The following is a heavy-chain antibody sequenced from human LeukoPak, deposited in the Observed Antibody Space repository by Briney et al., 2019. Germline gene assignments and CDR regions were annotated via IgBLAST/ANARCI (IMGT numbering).Heavy chain of an antibody. V-gene: IGHV4-39*07. CDR2: IYYSGST. CDR1: GGSISSSSYY. CDR3: ARDASSRARVWGV. J-gene: IGHJ6*04. D-gene: IGHD3-16*01. Sequence: SETLSLACTVSGGSISSSSYYWGWIRQPPGKGLEWIGSIYYSGSTYYNPSLKSRVTISVDTSKNQFSLKLSSVTAADTAVYYCARDASSRARVWGVWGKGTTVTVSS.